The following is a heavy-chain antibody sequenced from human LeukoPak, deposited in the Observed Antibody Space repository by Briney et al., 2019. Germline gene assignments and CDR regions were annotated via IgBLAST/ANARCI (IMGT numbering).Heavy chain of an antibody. V-gene: IGHV4-34*01. D-gene: IGHD3-3*01. J-gene: IGHJ4*02. CDR1: GGSFSGYY. Sequence: SETLSLTCAVYGGSFSGYYWSWIRQLPGKGLEWIGEINHSGSTNYNPSLKSRVTISVDTSKNQFSLKLSSVTAADTAVYYCARSTIFGVVIIDYWGQGTLVTVSS. CDR3: ARSTIFGVVIIDY. CDR2: INHSGST.